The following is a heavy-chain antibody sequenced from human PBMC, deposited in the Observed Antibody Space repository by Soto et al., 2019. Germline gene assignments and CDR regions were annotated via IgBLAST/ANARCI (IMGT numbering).Heavy chain of an antibody. CDR3: ARVLAAAGTGARYYYYGLVV. J-gene: IGHJ6*02. CDR1: GYSFTSYW. Sequence: GESLKISCKGSGYSFTSYWIGWLRQMPVKGLVWMGIIYPGDSDTRYSPSFQGQVTISADKSISTAYLQWSSLKASDTAMYYCARVLAAAGTGARYYYYGLVVWGQGTTVTVSS. D-gene: IGHD6-13*01. CDR2: IYPGDSDT. V-gene: IGHV5-51*01.